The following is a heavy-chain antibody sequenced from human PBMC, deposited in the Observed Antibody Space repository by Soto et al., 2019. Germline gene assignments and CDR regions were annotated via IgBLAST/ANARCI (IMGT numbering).Heavy chain of an antibody. CDR1: GGSISSSSYY. J-gene: IGHJ6*02. CDR2: IYYSGST. D-gene: IGHD2-15*01. V-gene: IGHV4-39*01. Sequence: SETLSLTCTVSGGSISSSSYYWGWIRQPPGKGLEWIGSIYYSGSTYYNPSLKSRVTISVDTSKYQFSLKLSSVTAADTAVYYCARLGGSGYYYYYGMDVWGQGTTVTVSS. CDR3: ARLGGSGYYYYYGMDV.